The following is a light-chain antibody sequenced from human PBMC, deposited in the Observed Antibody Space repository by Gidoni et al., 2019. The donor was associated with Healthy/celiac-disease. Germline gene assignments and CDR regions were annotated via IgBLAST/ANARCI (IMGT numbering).Light chain of an antibody. J-gene: IGKJ4*01. V-gene: IGKV1-33*01. CDR1: KDISNY. CDR2: DAS. CDR3: QQYDNLPFT. Sequence: DIQMTQSPSSLSASVGDRVTITCKASKDISNYLNWYQQKPGKAPKLLIYDASNLETGVPSRFSGSGSGTDFTFTISSLQPEDIATYYCQQYDNLPFTFGGGTKVEIK.